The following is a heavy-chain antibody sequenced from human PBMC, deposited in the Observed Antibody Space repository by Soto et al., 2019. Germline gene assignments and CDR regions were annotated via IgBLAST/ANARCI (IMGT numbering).Heavy chain of an antibody. CDR2: IYPSGST. V-gene: IGHV4-4*07. Sequence: QVNLQESGPGLVKPSETLSVTCTVSGGSISGHAWIWVRQPAGRGLEWIGHIYPSGSTSYNPSLRRRVTMSLDTSHHQIFLNLTSVTAADTAVFYCVRGRSYSVYDFWGPGTLVNVSS. CDR3: VRGRSYSVYDF. CDR1: GGSISGHA. D-gene: IGHD5-12*01. J-gene: IGHJ4*02.